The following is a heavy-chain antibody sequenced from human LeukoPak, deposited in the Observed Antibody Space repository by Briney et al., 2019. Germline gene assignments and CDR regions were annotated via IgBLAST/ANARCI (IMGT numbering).Heavy chain of an antibody. CDR2: MYHSGSI. J-gene: IGHJ4*02. CDR1: GYSISSGYY. Sequence: SETLSLTCTVSGYSISSGYYWDWIRQPPGKGLEWIGSMYHSGSIYYNPSLKSRVTTSIDTSKNQFSLKLSSVTAADTAVYYCARGRTAMASFDYWGQGTLVTVSS. V-gene: IGHV4-38-2*02. CDR3: ARGRTAMASFDY. D-gene: IGHD5-18*01.